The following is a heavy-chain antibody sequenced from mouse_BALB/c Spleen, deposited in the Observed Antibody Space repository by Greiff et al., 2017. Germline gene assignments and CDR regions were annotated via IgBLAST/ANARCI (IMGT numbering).Heavy chain of an antibody. V-gene: IGHV5-15*02. CDR3: ARDPGHFDY. D-gene: IGHD3-3*01. Sequence: EVKVVESGGGLVQPGGSRKLSCAASGFTFSDYGMAWVRQAPGKGPEWVAFISNLAYSIYYADTVTGRFTISRENAKNTLYLEMSSLRSEDTAMYYCARDPGHFDYWGQGTTLTVSS. CDR2: ISNLAYSI. CDR1: GFTFSDYG. J-gene: IGHJ2*01.